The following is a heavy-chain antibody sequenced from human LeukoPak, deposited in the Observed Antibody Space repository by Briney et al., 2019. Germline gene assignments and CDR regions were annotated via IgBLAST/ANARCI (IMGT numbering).Heavy chain of an antibody. CDR1: GYSFTSYG. D-gene: IGHD3-3*01. CDR3: ARDFWSGYQHDALDV. V-gene: IGHV1-18*01. CDR2: ISGYNGNT. J-gene: IGHJ3*01. Sequence: ASVKVSCKASGYSFTSYGFSWVRQAPGQGLEWMGWISGYNGNTNYAQKFPGRVTMTTDTSTSTAYMELRSLKYDDTAVYYCARDFWSGYQHDALDVWGQGTMVTVSA.